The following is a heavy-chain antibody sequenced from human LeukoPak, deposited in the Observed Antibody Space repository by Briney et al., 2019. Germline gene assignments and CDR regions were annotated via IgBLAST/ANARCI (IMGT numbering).Heavy chain of an antibody. V-gene: IGHV4-39*07. CDR2: IYYSGRT. J-gene: IGHJ3*02. CDR1: GGSISSTSYY. Sequence: SETLSLTCTVSGGSISSTSYYWGWIRQPPGKGLEWIGSIYYSGRTYYSPSLKSRVTISVDTSKNQFSLKLSSVTAADTAVYYCARVMVRGVITDAFDIWGQGTMVTVSS. CDR3: ARVMVRGVITDAFDI. D-gene: IGHD3-10*01.